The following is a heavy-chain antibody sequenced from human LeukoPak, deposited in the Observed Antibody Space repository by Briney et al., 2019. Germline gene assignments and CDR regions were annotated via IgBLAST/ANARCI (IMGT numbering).Heavy chain of an antibody. CDR2: ISESGGST. CDR3: AKVCSGSYYAFDI. D-gene: IGHD1-26*01. V-gene: IGHV3-23*01. CDR1: GFTFSSYA. J-gene: IGHJ3*02. Sequence: SGGSLRLPCAASGFTFSSYAMSWARQAPGKGLEWVSAISESGGSTYYADSVKGRFTISRDNSKNTLYLQMNSMRAEDTAVYYCAKVCSGSYYAFDIWGQGTMVTVSS.